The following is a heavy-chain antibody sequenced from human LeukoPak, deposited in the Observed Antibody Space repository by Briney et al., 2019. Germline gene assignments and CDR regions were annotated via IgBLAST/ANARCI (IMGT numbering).Heavy chain of an antibody. D-gene: IGHD4-17*01. CDR3: ARGYDYGDYVDYFDY. J-gene: IGHJ4*02. CDR2: ITTYNGNT. Sequence: ASVKVSCKASGHTFSTYATIWVRQAPGQGLEWMGWITTYNGNTKYAQKLQGRVTMTTDTSTSTVYMDLRGLRSDDTAVYCCARGYDYGDYVDYFDYWGQGTLVTVSS. CDR1: GHTFSTYA. V-gene: IGHV1-18*01.